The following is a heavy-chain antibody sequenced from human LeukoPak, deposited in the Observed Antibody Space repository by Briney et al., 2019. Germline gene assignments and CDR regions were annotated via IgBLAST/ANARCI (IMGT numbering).Heavy chain of an antibody. CDR2: ISYDGSNK. Sequence: GRSLRLSCAASGFTFSSYAMHWVRQAPGKGLEWVAVISYDGSNKYYADSVKGRFTISRENAKNSLYLQMNSLRAEDTALYYCAKDQEPLFGGVPPDYWGQGTLVTVSS. CDR3: AKDQEPLFGGVPPDY. D-gene: IGHD3-16*01. J-gene: IGHJ4*02. V-gene: IGHV3-30-3*01. CDR1: GFTFSSYA.